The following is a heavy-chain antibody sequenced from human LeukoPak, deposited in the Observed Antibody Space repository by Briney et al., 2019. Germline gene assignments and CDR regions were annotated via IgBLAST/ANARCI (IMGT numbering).Heavy chain of an antibody. D-gene: IGHD6-13*01. J-gene: IGHJ5*02. V-gene: IGHV1-18*01. CDR2: INGNNGNT. Sequence: ASVKVSCKASGYSFTSFGITWERQAPGQGLEWMGWINGNNGNTNYAQNLQGRVTMTTNTSTSTANMELRSLRSDDTAVYYCARAVTGHSSSWYNWFDPWGQGTLVTVSS. CDR1: GYSFTSFG. CDR3: ARAVTGHSSSWYNWFDP.